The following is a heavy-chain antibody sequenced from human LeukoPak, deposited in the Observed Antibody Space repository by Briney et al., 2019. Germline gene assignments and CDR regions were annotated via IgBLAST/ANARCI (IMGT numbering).Heavy chain of an antibody. D-gene: IGHD2-2*01. J-gene: IGHJ6*03. V-gene: IGHV4-59*01. CDR2: IYSSGTT. CDR3: ARGPGYCSSTSCYGLYMDV. CDR1: GGSISSYY. Sequence: SETLSLTCTVSGGSISSYYWNWIRQPPGKGLEWIGYIYSSGTTNYNPSLRSRVSMSVDTSKNQFSLRLSSVTAADTAVYYCARGPGYCSSTSCYGLYMDVWGKGTTVTISS.